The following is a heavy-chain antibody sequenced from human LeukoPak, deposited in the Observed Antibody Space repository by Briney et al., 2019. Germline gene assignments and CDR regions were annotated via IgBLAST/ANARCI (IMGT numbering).Heavy chain of an antibody. Sequence: PGGSLRLSCAASGFIFSNFGMHWVRQAPGQGLEWMGRIIPILGIANYAQKFQGRVTITADKSTSTAYMELSSLRSEDTAVYYCARDLDRSGKFDYWGQGTLVTVSS. V-gene: IGHV1-69*04. J-gene: IGHJ4*02. CDR3: ARDLDRSGKFDY. CDR2: IIPILGIA. D-gene: IGHD1-26*01. CDR1: GFIFSNFG.